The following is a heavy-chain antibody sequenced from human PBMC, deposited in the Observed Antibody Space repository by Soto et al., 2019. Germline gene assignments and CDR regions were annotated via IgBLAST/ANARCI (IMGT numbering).Heavy chain of an antibody. J-gene: IGHJ6*02. CDR3: ARVDYGGNSPYYYGMDI. D-gene: IGHD4-17*01. CDR1: GGSISSSSYY. CDR2: IYYSGST. Sequence: SETLSLTCTVSGGSISSSSYYWGWIRHPPGKGLEWIGSIYYSGSTYYNPSLKSRVTLTRDTSTSTVFMELSSLRSEDTAVYYCARVDYGGNSPYYYGMDIWGQGTTVTVSS. V-gene: IGHV4-39*02.